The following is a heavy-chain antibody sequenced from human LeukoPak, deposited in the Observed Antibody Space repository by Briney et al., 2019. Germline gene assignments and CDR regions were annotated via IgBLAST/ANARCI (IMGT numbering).Heavy chain of an antibody. J-gene: IGHJ4*02. V-gene: IGHV3-30*04. D-gene: IGHD1-7*01. CDR1: GFTLSTYV. Sequence: GGSLRLSCAPSGFTLSTYVMHWVRQAPGKGLEWVAVISYDGSNKYYADSVKGRFTISRDNSKNTLYLQMNSLRAEDTAVYYCARDDITGTTFDYWGQGTLVTVSS. CDR2: ISYDGSNK. CDR3: ARDDITGTTFDY.